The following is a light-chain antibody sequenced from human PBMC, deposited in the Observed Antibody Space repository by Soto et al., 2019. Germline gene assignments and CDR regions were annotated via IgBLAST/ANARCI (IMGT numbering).Light chain of an antibody. CDR1: QSISSW. J-gene: IGKJ1*01. Sequence: DIQMTQSPSTLSASVGDRVTITCRASQSISSWLAWYQQKPGKAPKLLIYGASSLESGAPSRFSGSGSGTECTLTISSLQPDDFATYYCQQYNSYRTFGQGTKVEIK. CDR3: QQYNSYRT. CDR2: GAS. V-gene: IGKV1-5*03.